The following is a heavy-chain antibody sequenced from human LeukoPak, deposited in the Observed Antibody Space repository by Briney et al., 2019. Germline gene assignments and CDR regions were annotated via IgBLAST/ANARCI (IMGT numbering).Heavy chain of an antibody. V-gene: IGHV4-34*01. Sequence: SETLSLTCAVYGGSFSGYYWSWIRQPPGKGLEWIGEINHSGSTNYNPSLKSRVTISVDTSKNQFSLRLSSVTAADTAVYYCARGPKRWLQLTPNIYFDYWGQGTLVTVSS. D-gene: IGHD5-24*01. CDR3: ARGPKRWLQLTPNIYFDY. CDR2: INHSGST. J-gene: IGHJ4*02. CDR1: GGSFSGYY.